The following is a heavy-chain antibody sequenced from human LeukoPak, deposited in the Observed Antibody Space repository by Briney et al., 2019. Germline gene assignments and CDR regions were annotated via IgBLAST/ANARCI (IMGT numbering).Heavy chain of an antibody. CDR3: VYSGDYEKGY. Sequence: GRSLRLSCAASGFTFDDYAMHWVRQAPGKGLEWVSGISSNSENRGYAESVKGRFTISRDNAKNSLYLQMNSLRAEDTAVYYCVYSGDYEKGYWGQGTLVTVSS. CDR2: ISSNSENR. J-gene: IGHJ4*02. V-gene: IGHV3-9*01. CDR1: GFTFDDYA. D-gene: IGHD4-17*01.